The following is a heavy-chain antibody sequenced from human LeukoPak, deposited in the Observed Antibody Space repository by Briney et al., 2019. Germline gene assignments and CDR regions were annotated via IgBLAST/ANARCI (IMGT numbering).Heavy chain of an antibody. CDR1: GYTFTGYY. D-gene: IGHD3-10*01. CDR3: ARVFVSGSYYGSGSPSVFDY. Sequence: ASVKVSCKASGYTFTGYYMHWVRQAPGQGLEWMGWINPNSGGTNYAQKFQGRVTMTRDTSISTAYMELSRLRPDDTAVYYCARVFVSGSYYGSGSPSVFDYWGQGTLVTVSS. CDR2: INPNSGGT. J-gene: IGHJ4*02. V-gene: IGHV1-2*02.